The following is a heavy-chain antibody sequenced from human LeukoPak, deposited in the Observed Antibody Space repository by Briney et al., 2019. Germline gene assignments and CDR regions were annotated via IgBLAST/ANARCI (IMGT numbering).Heavy chain of an antibody. V-gene: IGHV3-23*03. CDR3: ARGPGSSGWFWYFDL. J-gene: IGHJ2*01. D-gene: IGHD6-19*01. CDR2: IYSGGDT. Sequence: PGGSLRLSCAASGFTFTSYAMTWVRQAPGKGLEWVSVIYSGGDTYYADSVKGRFTISRDNSKNTLSLQMNSLRAEDTAVYYCARGPGSSGWFWYFDLWGRGTLVTVSS. CDR1: GFTFTSYA.